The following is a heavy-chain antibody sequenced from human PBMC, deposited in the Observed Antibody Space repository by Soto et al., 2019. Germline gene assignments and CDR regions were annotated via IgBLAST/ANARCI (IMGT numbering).Heavy chain of an antibody. V-gene: IGHV3-21*01. D-gene: IGHD3-22*01. J-gene: IGHJ3*02. CDR3: ARGFHYYDSSGYDKWDAFDI. Sequence: EVQLVESGGDLVKPGGSLRLSCAASEFTFSSYSMNWVRQAPGKGLEWVSSISSSSNYIDYADSVKGRFTISRDNAKNSRYLQMNILRAEDTAVYYCARGFHYYDSSGYDKWDAFDIWGQGTMVTVSS. CDR1: EFTFSSYS. CDR2: ISSSSNYI.